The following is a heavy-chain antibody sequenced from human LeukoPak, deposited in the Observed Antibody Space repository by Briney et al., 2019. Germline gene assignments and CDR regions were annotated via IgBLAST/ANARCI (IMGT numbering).Heavy chain of an antibody. V-gene: IGHV3-15*01. Sequence: GGSLRLSCEVSGIYFIHAWFSWVRQAPGKGLEWIGHVKGGSDAEPADYAASVKGRFTISRADSGNTLYLQMDSLRTEDTAVYFCTTSGGNWDYFGYWGQGAPVTVSS. CDR1: GIYFIHAW. D-gene: IGHD3-16*01. J-gene: IGHJ4*02. CDR2: VKGGSDAEPA. CDR3: TTSGGNWDYFGY.